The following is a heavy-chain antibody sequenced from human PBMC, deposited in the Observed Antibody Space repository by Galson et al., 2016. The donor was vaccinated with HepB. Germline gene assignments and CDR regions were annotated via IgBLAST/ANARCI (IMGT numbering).Heavy chain of an antibody. CDR2: VYHSGNT. CDR1: GGSIRTNNFY. CDR3: ARVRGGDSDFDY. D-gene: IGHD2-21*02. J-gene: IGHJ4*01. V-gene: IGHV4-39*07. Sequence: ETLSLTCTVSGGSIRTNNFYWVWIRQLPGKGLEWIGSVYHSGNTYYNPSFDSRVTISVDTSKSQFSLRINSVTAADTAVYYCARVRGGDSDFDYWGLGTLVTVSS.